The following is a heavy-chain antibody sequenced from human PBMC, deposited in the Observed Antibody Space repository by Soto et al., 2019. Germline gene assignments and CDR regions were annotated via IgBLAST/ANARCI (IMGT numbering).Heavy chain of an antibody. CDR3: ARGGLSPDAFDI. Sequence: RASVKVSCKASGGTFSSYAISWVRQAPGQGLEWMGGIIPIFGTANYAQKFQGRVTITAGESTSTAYMELSSLRSEDTAVYYCARGGLSPDAFDIWGQGTMVTVSS. CDR1: GGTFSSYA. V-gene: IGHV1-69*13. D-gene: IGHD5-12*01. J-gene: IGHJ3*02. CDR2: IIPIFGTA.